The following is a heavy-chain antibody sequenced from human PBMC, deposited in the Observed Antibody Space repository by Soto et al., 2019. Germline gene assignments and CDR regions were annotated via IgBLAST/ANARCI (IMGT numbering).Heavy chain of an antibody. CDR3: AGDVVGSRWYFNV. V-gene: IGHV6-1*01. D-gene: IGHD2-21*01. Sequence: SQTRSLTCAISGEGVSSKSSTWNWIRLSPKRSCEWLGRTYYSFKRYSDSAVCLKSRISINPDTSRNQFSQDLKYVTSEDTAVYYCAGDVVGSRWYFNVWGRGVRVTVSS. J-gene: IGHJ2*01. CDR1: GEGVSSKSST. CDR2: TYYSFKRYS.